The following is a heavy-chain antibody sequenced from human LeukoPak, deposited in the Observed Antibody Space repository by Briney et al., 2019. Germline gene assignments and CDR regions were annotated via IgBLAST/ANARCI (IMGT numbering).Heavy chain of an antibody. CDR2: MNGEGTTI. J-gene: IGHJ4*02. D-gene: IGHD1-7*01. Sequence: GVALRRSCATSGLTFRTTWMHWVRQAPGKGLMWVSRMNGEGTTIDYADSVKGRFTFSRDYAKNILFLQMNNLRTEDTALYFCATARNFRFEYWGQGSLVIVSA. V-gene: IGHV3-74*01. CDR3: ATARNFRFEY. CDR1: GLTFRTTW.